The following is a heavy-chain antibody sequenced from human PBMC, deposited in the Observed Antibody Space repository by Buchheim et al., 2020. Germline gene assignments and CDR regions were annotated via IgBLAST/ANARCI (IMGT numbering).Heavy chain of an antibody. Sequence: QVQLVESGGGVVQPGRSLRLSCAASGFTFSSYGMHWVRQAPGKGLEWVAVIWYDGSNKYYADSVTGRFTISRDNSKNTLYLQMNSLRAEDTAVYYCARDPSHYYDSSGYYRWGQGTL. CDR2: IWYDGSNK. CDR1: GFTFSSYG. J-gene: IGHJ4*02. CDR3: ARDPSHYYDSSGYYR. D-gene: IGHD3-22*01. V-gene: IGHV3-33*01.